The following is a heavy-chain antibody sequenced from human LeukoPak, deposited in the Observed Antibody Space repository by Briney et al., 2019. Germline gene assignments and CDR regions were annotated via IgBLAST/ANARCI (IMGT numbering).Heavy chain of an antibody. D-gene: IGHD3-22*01. CDR1: GGSISSYY. CDR2: IYCSGST. CDR3: AREPPSYYYDSSGYRNWFDP. V-gene: IGHV4-59*12. J-gene: IGHJ5*02. Sequence: SETLSLTCTVSGGSISSYYWSWIRQPPGKGLEWIGYIYCSGSTNYNPSLKSRVTISVDTSKNQFSLKLSSVTAADTAVYYCAREPPSYYYDSSGYRNWFDPWGQGTLVTVSS.